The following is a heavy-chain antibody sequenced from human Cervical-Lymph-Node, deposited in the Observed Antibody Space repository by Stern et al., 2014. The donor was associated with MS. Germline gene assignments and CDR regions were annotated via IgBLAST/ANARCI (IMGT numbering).Heavy chain of an antibody. D-gene: IGHD1-7*01. CDR2: IWYDGNKK. CDR3: ARGNWNYEGMGY. Sequence: VQLVESGGGVVQPGRSLRLSCAASGFTFSNYGMHWARQAPGKGLGWLAVIWYDGNKKYYADSVKGRFTISRDNSKNTLFLQMSSLTAEDTALYYCARGNWNYEGMGYWGQGTLVTVSS. V-gene: IGHV3-33*01. J-gene: IGHJ4*02. CDR1: GFTFSNYG.